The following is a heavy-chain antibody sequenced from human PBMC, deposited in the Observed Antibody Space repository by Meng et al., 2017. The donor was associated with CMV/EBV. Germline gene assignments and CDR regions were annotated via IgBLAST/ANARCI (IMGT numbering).Heavy chain of an antibody. Sequence: YDISWVRQDPGQGLEWMGGIIPIFGTANYAQKFQGRVTITTDESTSTAYMELSSLRSEDTAVYYCARGMRDCSSTSCYRTGEYFQHWGQGTLVTVSS. D-gene: IGHD2-2*01. CDR2: IIPIFGTA. J-gene: IGHJ1*01. CDR1: YD. V-gene: IGHV1-69*05. CDR3: ARGMRDCSSTSCYRTGEYFQH.